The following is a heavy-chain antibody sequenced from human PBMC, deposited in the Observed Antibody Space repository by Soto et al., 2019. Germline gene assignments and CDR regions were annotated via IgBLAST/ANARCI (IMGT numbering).Heavy chain of an antibody. D-gene: IGHD6-13*01. Sequence: PSETLSLTCTVSGGSVSSGSYYWSWIRQPPGKGLECIGYIYYSGSTNYNPSLKSRVTISVDTSKNQFSLKLSSVTAADTAVYYCARVSSSWGLVSYIDDWGQGTLVTVSS. CDR3: ARVSSSWGLVSYIDD. CDR1: GGSVSSGSYY. V-gene: IGHV4-61*01. CDR2: IYYSGST. J-gene: IGHJ4*02.